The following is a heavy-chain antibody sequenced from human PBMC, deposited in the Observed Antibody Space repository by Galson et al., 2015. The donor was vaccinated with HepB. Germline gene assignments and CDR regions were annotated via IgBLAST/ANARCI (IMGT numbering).Heavy chain of an antibody. V-gene: IGHV3-21*01. J-gene: IGHJ4*02. Sequence: SLRLSCAASGFTFSSYSMNWVRQAPGKGLEWVSSISSSSSYIYYADSVKGRSTISRDNAKNSLYLQMNSLRAEDTAVYYCARDNEGYDFWSGYYSNPGDYWGQGTLVTVSS. CDR1: GFTFSSYS. CDR2: ISSSSSYI. CDR3: ARDNEGYDFWSGYYSNPGDY. D-gene: IGHD3-3*01.